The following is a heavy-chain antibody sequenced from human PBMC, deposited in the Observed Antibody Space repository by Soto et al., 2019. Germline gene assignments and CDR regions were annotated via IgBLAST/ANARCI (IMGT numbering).Heavy chain of an antibody. CDR1: GYTFTSYG. J-gene: IGHJ6*02. Sequence: QVQLVQSGAEVKKPGASVKVSCKASGYTFTSYGISWVRQAPGQGLEWMGWISAYNGNTNYAQKLQGRVTMTTDTSTSTAHMELRSLRSDDTAVYYCARDQPPQLDVDYGMDVWGQGTTVTVSS. CDR2: ISAYNGNT. CDR3: ARDQPPQLDVDYGMDV. D-gene: IGHD5-18*01. V-gene: IGHV1-18*01.